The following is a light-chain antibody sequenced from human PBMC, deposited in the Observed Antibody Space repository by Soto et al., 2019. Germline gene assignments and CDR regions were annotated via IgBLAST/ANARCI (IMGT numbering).Light chain of an antibody. CDR3: SSYTSSSTLLYV. J-gene: IGLJ1*01. Sequence: QSALTQPASVSGSPGQSITISCTGTSSDVGGYNYVSWYQQHPGKAPKLMIYDVSNRPSGVSNRFSGSKSGNTASLTLSGLQAEDAADYDCSSYTSSSTLLYVFGTGTQLTVL. V-gene: IGLV2-14*01. CDR1: SSDVGGYNY. CDR2: DVS.